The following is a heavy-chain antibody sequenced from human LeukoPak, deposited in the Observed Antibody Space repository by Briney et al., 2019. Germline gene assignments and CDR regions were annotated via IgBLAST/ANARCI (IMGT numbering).Heavy chain of an antibody. J-gene: IGHJ4*02. CDR3: AKESGYYGSGSSDY. V-gene: IGHV3-23*01. CDR2: ISGSGGST. D-gene: IGHD3-10*01. Sequence: GGSLRLSCAASGFTFSSYGMSWVRQAPGKGLEWVSAISGSGGSTYYADSVKGRFTISRDNSKNTLYLQMNSLRAEDTAVYYCAKESGYYGSGSSDYWGQGTMVTVSS. CDR1: GFTFSSYG.